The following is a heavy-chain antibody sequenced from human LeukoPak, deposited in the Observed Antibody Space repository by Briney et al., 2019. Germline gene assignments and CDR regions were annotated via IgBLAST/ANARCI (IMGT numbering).Heavy chain of an antibody. J-gene: IGHJ4*02. CDR3: ARTPRRGGFDY. Sequence: SETLSLTCTVSDDSISRDTYYWTWIRQPAGKGLEWIGRIYTSGSTNYNPSLKSRVTISGDMSKNQFSLNLNSVTAADTAIYYCARTPRRGGFDYWGQGTLVTVSS. V-gene: IGHV4-61*02. D-gene: IGHD3-10*01. CDR1: DDSISRDTYY. CDR2: IYTSGST.